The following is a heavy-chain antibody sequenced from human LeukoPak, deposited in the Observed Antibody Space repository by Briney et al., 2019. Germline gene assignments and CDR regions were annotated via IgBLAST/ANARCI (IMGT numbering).Heavy chain of an antibody. CDR1: GFTFSSYS. D-gene: IGHD5-12*01. Sequence: GGSLRLSCAASGFTFSSYSMNWVRRAPGKGLEWVSSISSSSYIYYADSVKGRFTISRDNAKNSLYLQMNSLRAEDTAVYYCARDPGYSGYDYVPEISSGDYWGQGTLVTVSS. CDR3: ARDPGYSGYDYVPEISSGDY. V-gene: IGHV3-21*01. CDR2: ISSSSYI. J-gene: IGHJ4*02.